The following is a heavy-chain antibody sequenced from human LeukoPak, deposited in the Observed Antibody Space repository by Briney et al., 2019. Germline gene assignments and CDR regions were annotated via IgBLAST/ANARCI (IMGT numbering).Heavy chain of an antibody. CDR1: GYTFTSYA. CDR3: ARTAARRFDY. Sequence: ASVKVSCKASGYTFTSYAMHWVRQAPGQRLEWMGWINAGNGNTKYSQKFQGRATMTRDTSTSTVYMELSSLRSDDTAVYYCARTAARRFDYWGQGTLVTVSS. D-gene: IGHD6-6*01. V-gene: IGHV1-3*01. J-gene: IGHJ4*02. CDR2: INAGNGNT.